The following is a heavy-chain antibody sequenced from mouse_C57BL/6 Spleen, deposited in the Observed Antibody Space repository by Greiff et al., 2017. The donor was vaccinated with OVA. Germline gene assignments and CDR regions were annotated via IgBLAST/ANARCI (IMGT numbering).Heavy chain of an antibody. CDR1: GYTFTSYW. V-gene: IGHV1-55*01. Sequence: QVQLQQPGAELVKPGASVKMSCKASGYTFTSYWITWVKQRPGQGLEWIGDIYPGSGSTNYNEKFKSKATLTVDKSSSTAYMQLSSLTSEDSAVYYCARGRNYSLWDYAMDGWGKGTTVTVAS. CDR2: IYPGSGST. CDR3: ARGRNYSLWDYAMDG. J-gene: IGHJ4*01. D-gene: IGHD2-12*01.